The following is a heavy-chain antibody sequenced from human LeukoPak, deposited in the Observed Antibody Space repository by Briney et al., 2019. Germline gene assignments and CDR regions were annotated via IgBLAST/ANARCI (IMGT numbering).Heavy chain of an antibody. D-gene: IGHD3-22*01. CDR1: GYTFTGYY. J-gene: IGHJ3*02. CDR2: INPNSGGT. Sequence: ASVKVSCKASGYTFTGYYMHWVRQAPGQGLEWMGWINPNSGGTNYAQKFQGRVTMTRDTSISTAYMELSRLRSDDTAVYYCARSSRSSGYYYDAFDIWGQGTMVTVSS. CDR3: ARSSRSSGYYYDAFDI. V-gene: IGHV1-2*02.